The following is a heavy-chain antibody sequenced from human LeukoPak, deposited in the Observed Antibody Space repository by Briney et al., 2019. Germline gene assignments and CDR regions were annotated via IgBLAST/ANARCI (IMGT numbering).Heavy chain of an antibody. Sequence: GGSLRLSCAASGFTFSSYSMNWVRQAPGKGLEWVSSISSSSSYIYYADSVKGRFTISRDNAKNSLYLQMNSLRAEDTAVHYCARESDVVAPAAMKYYYYMDVWGKGTTVTVSS. CDR1: GFTFSSYS. D-gene: IGHD2-2*01. V-gene: IGHV3-21*01. CDR3: ARESDVVAPAAMKYYYYMDV. J-gene: IGHJ6*03. CDR2: ISSSSSYI.